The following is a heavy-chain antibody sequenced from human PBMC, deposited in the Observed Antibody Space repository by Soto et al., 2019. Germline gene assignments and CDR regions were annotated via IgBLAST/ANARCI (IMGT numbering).Heavy chain of an antibody. V-gene: IGHV3-21*01. CDR2: ISSSSSYI. Sequence: GGSLRLSCAASGFTFSSYSMNWVRQAPGKGLEWVSSISSSSSYIYYADSVKGRFTISRDNAKNSLYLQMNSLRAEDTAVYYCARDPIAVAGTAYWGQGTLVTVSS. J-gene: IGHJ4*02. CDR3: ARDPIAVAGTAY. D-gene: IGHD6-19*01. CDR1: GFTFSSYS.